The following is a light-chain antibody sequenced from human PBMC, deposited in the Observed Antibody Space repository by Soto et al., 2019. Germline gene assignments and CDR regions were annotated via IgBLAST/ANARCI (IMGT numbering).Light chain of an antibody. Sequence: NFMLTQPHSVSESPGKTLSISCTRSSGSIANNYVQWYQPRPGSAPTTVIYENNQRLSGLPDRFSGSTDGSSNSASLTISGLQTEDEADYYCQSYDSDFVVFGGGTKLTVL. CDR2: ENN. CDR3: QSYDSDFVV. CDR1: SGSIANNY. V-gene: IGLV6-57*04. J-gene: IGLJ2*01.